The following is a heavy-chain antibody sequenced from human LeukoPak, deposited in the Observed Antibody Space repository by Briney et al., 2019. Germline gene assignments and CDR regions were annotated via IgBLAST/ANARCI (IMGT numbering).Heavy chain of an antibody. D-gene: IGHD6-19*01. Sequence: GGSLRLSCSGSGFTFSNAWMNWVRQAPGKGLEWVSSISSSSSYIYYADSVKGRFTISRDNAKNSLYLQMNSLRAEDTAVYYCARRKDSSGSGAFDIWGQGTMVTVSS. CDR1: GFTFSNAW. J-gene: IGHJ3*02. CDR3: ARRKDSSGSGAFDI. V-gene: IGHV3-21*01. CDR2: ISSSSSYI.